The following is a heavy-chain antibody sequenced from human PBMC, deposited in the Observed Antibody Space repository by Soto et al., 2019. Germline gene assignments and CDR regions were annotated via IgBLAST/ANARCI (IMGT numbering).Heavy chain of an antibody. J-gene: IGHJ6*02. V-gene: IGHV4-4*07. CDR1: GGSICSYY. Sequence: PSETLSLTCTVSGGSICSYYWSWIRQPAGKGLEWIGRIYTSGSTNYNPSLKSRVTMSVDTSKNQFSLKLSSVTAADTAVYYCARDQGTLDSSGYSVYYYGMDVWGQGTTVTVSS. CDR2: IYTSGST. CDR3: ARDQGTLDSSGYSVYYYGMDV. D-gene: IGHD3-22*01.